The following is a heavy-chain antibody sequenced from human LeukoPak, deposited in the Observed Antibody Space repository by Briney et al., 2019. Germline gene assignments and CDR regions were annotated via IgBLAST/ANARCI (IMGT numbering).Heavy chain of an antibody. CDR1: GFTVSSNY. V-gene: IGHV3-53*01. CDR2: IYSGGST. D-gene: IGHD5-24*01. CDR3: ARDVEMATIWETHAFDI. Sequence: PGGSLRLSCAASGFTVSSNYMSWVRQAPGKGLEWVSVIYSGGSTYYADSVKGRFTISRDNSKNTLYLQMNSLRAEDTAVYYCARDVEMATIWETHAFDIWGQGTMVTVSS. J-gene: IGHJ3*02.